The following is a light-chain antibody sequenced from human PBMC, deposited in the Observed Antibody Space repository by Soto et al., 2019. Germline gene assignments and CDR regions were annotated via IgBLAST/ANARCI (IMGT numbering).Light chain of an antibody. V-gene: IGLV1-51*01. CDR2: DDN. CDR1: SSNVGNSY. CDR3: GTWDSSLTAGV. J-gene: IGLJ2*01. Sequence: QSVLTQPPSVSAAPGQKVTISCSGSSSNVGNSYVSWYQQLPGTVPKRLIYDDNKRPSGIPDRFSGSKSGTSATLGITGLQTGDEADYYCGTWDSSLTAGVFGVGTKLTVL.